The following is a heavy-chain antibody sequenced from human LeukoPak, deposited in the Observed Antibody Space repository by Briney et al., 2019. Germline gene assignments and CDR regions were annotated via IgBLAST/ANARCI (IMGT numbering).Heavy chain of an antibody. D-gene: IGHD1-14*01. V-gene: IGHV4-59*01. CDR1: SGSISNYY. CDR3: ARTNQISETAFDI. J-gene: IGHJ3*02. Sequence: PSETLSLTCSVSSGSISNYYWSWIRQSPGKRLEWIGYILSSGSTNYNPSVKSRVTISVDTSRNQFSLKLRSVTAADTAVYYCARTNQISETAFDIWGQGTMVIVSS. CDR2: ILSSGST.